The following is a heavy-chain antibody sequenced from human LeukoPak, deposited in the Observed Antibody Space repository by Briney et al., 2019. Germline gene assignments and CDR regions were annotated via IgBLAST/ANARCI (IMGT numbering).Heavy chain of an antibody. V-gene: IGHV1-46*01. CDR2: INPSGGST. Sequence: ASVKVSCKVSGYTLTELSMHWVRQAPGQGLEWMGIINPSGGSTSYAQKFQGRVTMTRDTSTSTVYMELSSLRSEDTAVYYCARDGESPLNNWFDPWGQGTLVTVSS. J-gene: IGHJ5*02. CDR1: GYTLTELS. CDR3: ARDGESPLNNWFDP.